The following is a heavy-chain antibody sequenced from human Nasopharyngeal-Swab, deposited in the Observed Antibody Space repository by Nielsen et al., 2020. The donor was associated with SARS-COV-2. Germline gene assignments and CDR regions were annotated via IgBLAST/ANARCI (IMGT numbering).Heavy chain of an antibody. CDR3: ARDSSTYYYDSSGYFDY. D-gene: IGHD3-22*01. CDR1: GYTFTSYY. V-gene: IGHV1-46*01. J-gene: IGHJ4*02. Sequence: ASVKVSCKASGYTFTSYYMHWVRQAPGQRLEWMGIINPSGGSTTYAQKFQGRVIMTRDTSTSTVYMELSSLRSEDTAVYYCARDSSTYYYDSSGYFDYWGQGTLVTVSS. CDR2: INPSGGST.